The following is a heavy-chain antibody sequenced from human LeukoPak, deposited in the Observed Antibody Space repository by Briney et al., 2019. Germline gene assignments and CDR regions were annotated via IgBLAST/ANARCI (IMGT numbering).Heavy chain of an antibody. V-gene: IGHV3-64D*09. CDR1: GFTCSYYA. J-gene: IGHJ4*02. CDR2: ISSNGGST. Sequence: GSLRLSCSASGFTCSYYAMHWVRQAAGKGLEFVSGISSNGGSTYYADSLKGRFTVSRDNSNNTLYLQMSSLRAEDTAIYYCAKGPTYDSLPYYFDYWGQGTLVTVSS. CDR3: AKGPTYDSLPYYFDY. D-gene: IGHD3-22*01.